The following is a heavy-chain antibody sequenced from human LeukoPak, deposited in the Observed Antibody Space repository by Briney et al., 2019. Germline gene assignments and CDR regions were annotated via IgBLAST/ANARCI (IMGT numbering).Heavy chain of an antibody. CDR3: ARSLSRGYGDY. CDR1: GGSFSGYY. V-gene: IGHV4-34*01. Sequence: SETLSLTCAVYGGSFSGYYWSWIRQPPGKGLEWIGEINHSGSTNYNPSLKSRVTISVDTSKNQFSLKLSSVTAADTAVYYCARSLSRGYGDYWGQGTLVTVSS. D-gene: IGHD5-12*01. J-gene: IGHJ4*02. CDR2: INHSGST.